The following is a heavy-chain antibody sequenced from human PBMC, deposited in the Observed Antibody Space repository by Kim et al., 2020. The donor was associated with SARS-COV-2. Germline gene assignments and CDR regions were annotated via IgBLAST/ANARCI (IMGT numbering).Heavy chain of an antibody. CDR3: ARGVPDSGWPFDY. CDR1: GFTFSNYD. CDR2: IGRSDDHV. J-gene: IGHJ4*02. V-gene: IGHV3-48*03. Sequence: GGSLRLSCAASGFTFSNYDVNWVRQAPGKGLEWVSYIGRSDDHVYYTDPVKGRFIISRDNAKNFLYLQMNSLRADDTAVYFCARGVPDSGWPFDYWGQGTLVTVSS. D-gene: IGHD6-19*01.